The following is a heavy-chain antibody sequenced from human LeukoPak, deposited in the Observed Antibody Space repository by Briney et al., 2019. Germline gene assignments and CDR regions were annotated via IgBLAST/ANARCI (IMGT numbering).Heavy chain of an antibody. CDR1: GGSINSYY. J-gene: IGHJ4*02. CDR3: ARHDMDVAGAGLDYFDY. Sequence: SETLSLTCTVSGGSINSYYWSWIRQPPGKGLEWIGYIYYSESTNYNPSLKSRVIISVDTSKNQFSLKLSSVTAADTAVYYCARHDMDVAGAGLDYFDYWGQGTLVTVSS. D-gene: IGHD1-26*01. CDR2: IYYSEST. V-gene: IGHV4-59*08.